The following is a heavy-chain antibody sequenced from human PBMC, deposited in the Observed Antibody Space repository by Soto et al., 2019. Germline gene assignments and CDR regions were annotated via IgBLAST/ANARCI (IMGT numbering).Heavy chain of an antibody. CDR2: VSANNGHT. CDR3: ARDIESVTAKHFFYYYAMDV. CDR1: GFTFSNYG. V-gene: IGHV1-18*01. D-gene: IGHD2-8*01. J-gene: IGHJ6*02. Sequence: ASVKLSCKASGFTFSNYGLNWGRQAPGQGLEWMGWVSANNGHTNYAQNLQGRVSMTTDTSTSTAYMELRGLTFDDTAVYYCARDIESVTAKHFFYYYAMDVWGQGTTVTVSS.